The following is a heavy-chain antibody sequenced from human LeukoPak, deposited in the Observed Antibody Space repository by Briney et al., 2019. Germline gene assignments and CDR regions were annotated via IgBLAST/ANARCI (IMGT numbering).Heavy chain of an antibody. CDR1: GFTFSSYA. Sequence: GGSLRLSCAASGFTFSSYAMSWVRQAPGKGLEWVSAISGSDGSTYYADSVKGRLTIARDNSKNTLYLQMNSLRAEDTAVYYCAKDKIGGYGSGSYLDYWGQGTVVTVSS. D-gene: IGHD3-10*01. CDR2: ISGSDGST. J-gene: IGHJ4*02. CDR3: AKDKIGGYGSGSYLDY. V-gene: IGHV3-23*01.